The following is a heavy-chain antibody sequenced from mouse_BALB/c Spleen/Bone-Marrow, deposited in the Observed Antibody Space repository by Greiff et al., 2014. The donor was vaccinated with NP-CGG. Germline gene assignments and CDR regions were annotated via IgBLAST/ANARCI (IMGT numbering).Heavy chain of an antibody. CDR3: ARSPTMITTYSGAMDY. D-gene: IGHD2-4*01. Sequence: EVQLQQSGTVLARPGASVKMSCKASGYSFTSYWMYWVKQWPGQGLEWIGAIYPGNSDTSYNQKFKGKAKLTAVSSASNAYMELSSLTNEDSAVYYCARSPTMITTYSGAMDYWGQGTSVTVSS. V-gene: IGHV1-5*01. CDR2: IYPGNSDT. J-gene: IGHJ4*01. CDR1: GYSFTSYW.